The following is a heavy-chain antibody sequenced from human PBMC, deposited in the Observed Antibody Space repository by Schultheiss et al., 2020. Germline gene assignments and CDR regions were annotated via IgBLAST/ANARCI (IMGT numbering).Heavy chain of an antibody. Sequence: ASVKVSGKASGYTFTGYYMHWVRQAPGQGLEWMGWINPNSGGTNYAQKFQGRVTMTRDTSISTAYMELSRLRSDDTAVYYCARASTTVSTGNFYYYYGMDVWGKGTTVTVSS. CDR1: GYTFTGYY. V-gene: IGHV1-2*02. CDR2: INPNSGGT. D-gene: IGHD4-17*01. J-gene: IGHJ6*04. CDR3: ARASTTVSTGNFYYYYGMDV.